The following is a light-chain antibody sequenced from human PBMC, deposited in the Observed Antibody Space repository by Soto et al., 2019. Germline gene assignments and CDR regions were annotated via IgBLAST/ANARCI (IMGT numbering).Light chain of an antibody. J-gene: IGKJ1*01. V-gene: IGKV1-17*01. Sequence: IQMSQSPSSLSASVGDRVTITCRASQGIRNDLGWYQQKPGKAPKCLIYAASSLQSGVPSRFSASGSGTEFTPTISCLQSEDFATYYGQQYYSYPLTFGQGTKVEIK. CDR2: AAS. CDR1: QGIRND. CDR3: QQYYSYPLT.